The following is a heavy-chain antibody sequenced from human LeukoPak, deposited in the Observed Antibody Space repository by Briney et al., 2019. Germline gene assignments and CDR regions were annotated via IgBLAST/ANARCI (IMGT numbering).Heavy chain of an antibody. CDR3: AKDQQAVLRYFDWLPRWGDY. V-gene: IGHV3-23*01. J-gene: IGHJ4*02. Sequence: GGSLRLSCAASGFTFSSYGMSWVRQAPGKGLEWVSAISGSGGSTYYADSVKGRFTISRDNSKNTLYLQMNSLRAEDTAVYYCAKDQQAVLRYFDWLPRWGDYWGQGTLVTVSS. CDR2: ISGSGGST. CDR1: GFTFSSYG. D-gene: IGHD3-9*01.